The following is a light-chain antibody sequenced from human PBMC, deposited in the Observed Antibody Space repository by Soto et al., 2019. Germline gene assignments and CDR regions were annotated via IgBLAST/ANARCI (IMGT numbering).Light chain of an antibody. CDR1: QGIRND. CDR2: AAS. CDR3: QQSSRNPLT. V-gene: IGKV1-39*01. J-gene: IGKJ4*01. Sequence: DIPMTQSPSSLSASLGDGVPVTCRASQGIRNDVGWYQQKPGKAPKGMSYAASSLQRGVPSMCSGSGSGTDFTLTIISLKPEDFETYYCQQSSRNPLTFGGGTKVDIK.